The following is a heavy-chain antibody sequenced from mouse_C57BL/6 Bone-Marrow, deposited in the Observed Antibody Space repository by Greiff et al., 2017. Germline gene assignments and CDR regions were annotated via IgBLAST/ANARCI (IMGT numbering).Heavy chain of an antibody. J-gene: IGHJ2*01. Sequence: LQQPGAELVRPGTSVKLSCKASGYTFTSYWMHWVKQRPGQGLEWIGVIDPSDSYTNYNQKFKGKATLTVDTSSSTAYMQLSSLTSEDSAVYYCARKSIGGYWGQGTTLTVSS. CDR2: IDPSDSYT. CDR1: GYTFTSYW. V-gene: IGHV1-59*01. D-gene: IGHD2-10*02. CDR3: ARKSIGGY.